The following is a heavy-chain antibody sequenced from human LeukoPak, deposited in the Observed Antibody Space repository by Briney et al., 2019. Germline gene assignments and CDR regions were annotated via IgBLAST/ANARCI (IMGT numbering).Heavy chain of an antibody. CDR2: MNPNSGNT. J-gene: IGHJ6*03. CDR1: GYTFTRYD. D-gene: IGHD2-2*02. Sequence: ASVKVSCKASGYTFTRYDINWVRQATGQGLEWMGWMNPNSGNTGYAQKFQGRVTMTRNTSISTAYMELSSLRSEDTAVYYCARAGRVVVVPAAIRNYYYYMDVWGKGTTVTVSS. CDR3: ARAGRVVVVPAAIRNYYYYMDV. V-gene: IGHV1-8*01.